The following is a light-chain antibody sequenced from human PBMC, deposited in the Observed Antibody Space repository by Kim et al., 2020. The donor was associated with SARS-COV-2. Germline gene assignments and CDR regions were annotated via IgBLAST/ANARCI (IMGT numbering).Light chain of an antibody. CDR3: QQYGSSGT. J-gene: IGKJ1*01. V-gene: IGKV3-20*01. CDR1: QSVSSSY. CDR2: GAS. Sequence: LSPGDRATLSCRASQSVSSSYLAWYQQKPGPAPRLLIYGASSRATGIPDRFSGSGSGTDFTLTISRLEPEDFAVYYCQQYGSSGTFGQGTKVDIK.